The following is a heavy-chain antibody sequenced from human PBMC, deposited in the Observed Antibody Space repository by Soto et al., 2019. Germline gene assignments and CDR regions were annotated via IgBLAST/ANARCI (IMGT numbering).Heavy chain of an antibody. V-gene: IGHV1-18*01. CDR1: GYTFTSYG. CDR3: ARDTYDSSGYYFVYYYGMDV. J-gene: IGHJ6*02. Sequence: QVQLVQSGAEVKKPGASVKVSCKASGYTFTSYGISWVRQAPGQGLEWMGWISAYNGNTNYAQKLQGRVTMTTDTSTSTAYMELRSLRSDDTAVYYCARDTYDSSGYYFVYYYGMDVWGQGTTVTVSS. D-gene: IGHD3-22*01. CDR2: ISAYNGNT.